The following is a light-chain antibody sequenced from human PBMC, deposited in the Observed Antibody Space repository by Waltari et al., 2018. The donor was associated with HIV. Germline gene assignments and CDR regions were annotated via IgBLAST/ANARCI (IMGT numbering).Light chain of an antibody. CDR3: QQHYSTPWT. Sequence: DIVMTQSPDSLVVSLGERATINCKSSQSVLSSSNNKNYLSWYQQKPGQPPKLLIYWASTRESGVPDRFSGSGSGTDFTLTISSLQAEDVAVYYCQQHYSTPWTFGQGTKVEIK. V-gene: IGKV4-1*01. CDR2: WAS. CDR1: QSVLSSSNNKNY. J-gene: IGKJ1*01.